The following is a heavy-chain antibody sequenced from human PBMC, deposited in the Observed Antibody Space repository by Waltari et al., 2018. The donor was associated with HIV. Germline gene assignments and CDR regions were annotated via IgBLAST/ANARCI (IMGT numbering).Heavy chain of an antibody. J-gene: IGHJ4*02. CDR3: TTDNMIIVALDY. CDR1: GFIFSNAW. CDR2: IKRKSDGGTA. V-gene: IGHV3-15*01. Sequence: EVQLVESGGGLVKPGGSLRLSCAASGFIFSNAWLNWVRQDRGKGLEWVGRIKRKSDGGTADYAAPVKGRFTISRDDSKNVLYLQMNSLKTEDTAVYYCTTDNMIIVALDYWGQGTLLTVSS. D-gene: IGHD5-12*01.